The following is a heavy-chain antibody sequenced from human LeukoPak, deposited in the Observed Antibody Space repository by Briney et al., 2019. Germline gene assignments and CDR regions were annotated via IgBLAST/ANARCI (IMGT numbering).Heavy chain of an antibody. J-gene: IGHJ4*02. CDR1: GFTFDDYA. V-gene: IGHV3-43*02. Sequence: PGGSLRLSCAVSGFTFDDYAMHWVRQAPGKGMEWASLISGDGGKTYYGDNVKGRFTISRDNSKNSLYLQMNSLRTEDTAFYYCAKEKEYTYGYYYFDNWGQGALVTVSS. CDR3: AKEKEYTYGYYYFDN. CDR2: ISGDGGKT. D-gene: IGHD5-18*01.